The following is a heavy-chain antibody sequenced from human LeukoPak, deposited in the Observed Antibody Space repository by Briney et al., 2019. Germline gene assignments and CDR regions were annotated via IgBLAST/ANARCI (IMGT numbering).Heavy chain of an antibody. V-gene: IGHV3-23*01. Sequence: GGSLRLSCAASGFTFSSYAMSWVRQASGKGLEWVSAISGSGGSTYYADSVKGRFTISRDNSKNTLYLQMNSLRAEDTAVYYCAKRLRITIFGDNDPWGQGTLVTVSS. D-gene: IGHD3-3*01. CDR3: AKRLRITIFGDNDP. CDR2: ISGSGGST. CDR1: GFTFSSYA. J-gene: IGHJ5*02.